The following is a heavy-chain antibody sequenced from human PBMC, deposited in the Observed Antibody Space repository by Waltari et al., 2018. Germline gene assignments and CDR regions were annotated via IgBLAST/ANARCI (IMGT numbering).Heavy chain of an antibody. CDR1: GYTFTDYY. CDR3: ATATMVVTPRWYYCYYYMDV. Sequence: EVQLVQSGAEVKKPGATVKISCKVSGYTFTDYYMHWVQPAPGKGLEWMGLVDPEDGETRYAEKFQGRVTITADTSTDTAYVELSSLRSEDTAVYYCATATMVVTPRWYYCYYYMDVWGKGTTVTVSS. D-gene: IGHD2-21*02. V-gene: IGHV1-69-2*01. J-gene: IGHJ6*03. CDR2: VDPEDGET.